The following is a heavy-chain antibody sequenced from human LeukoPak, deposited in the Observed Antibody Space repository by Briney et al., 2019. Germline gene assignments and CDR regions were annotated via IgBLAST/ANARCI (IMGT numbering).Heavy chain of an antibody. CDR1: GFTFSTYW. V-gene: IGHV3-74*01. CDR2: ITSDGTTT. CDR3: ARGAFGVYAFDI. D-gene: IGHD3-3*01. J-gene: IGHJ3*02. Sequence: GGSLRLSCEASGFTFSTYWMHWVRQAPGKGLVWVSRITSDGTTTTYADSVKGRFTISRDNAKNTLYVQMNSLRAEDTAVYYCARGAFGVYAFDIWGQGTMVTVSS.